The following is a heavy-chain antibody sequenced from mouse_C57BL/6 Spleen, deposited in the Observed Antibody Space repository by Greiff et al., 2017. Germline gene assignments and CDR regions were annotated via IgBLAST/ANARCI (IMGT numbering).Heavy chain of an antibody. Sequence: LQESGPELVKPGASVKISCKASGYAFSSSWMNWVKQRPGKGLEWIGRIYPGDGDTNYTGKFKGKATLTADKSSSTAYMQLSSLTSEDSAVYFCARYSNYDAMDYWGQGTSVTVSS. D-gene: IGHD2-5*01. V-gene: IGHV1-82*01. CDR1: GYAFSSSW. CDR2: IYPGDGDT. CDR3: ARYSNYDAMDY. J-gene: IGHJ4*01.